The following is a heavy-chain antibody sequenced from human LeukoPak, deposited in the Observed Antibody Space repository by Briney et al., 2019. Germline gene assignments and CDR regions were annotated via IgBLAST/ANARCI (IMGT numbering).Heavy chain of an antibody. V-gene: IGHV4-39*01. J-gene: IGHJ5*02. CDR2: ICYSRST. Sequence: SETLSLTCTVSGGSISSSSYYWGWIRQPPGKGLEWIASICYSRSTYYNPSLKSRVTISGDTSNNQFSLKLSSVTAADTAVYYCARGDGYNPRFDPWGQGTLVTVSS. CDR1: GGSISSSSYY. D-gene: IGHD5-24*01. CDR3: ARGDGYNPRFDP.